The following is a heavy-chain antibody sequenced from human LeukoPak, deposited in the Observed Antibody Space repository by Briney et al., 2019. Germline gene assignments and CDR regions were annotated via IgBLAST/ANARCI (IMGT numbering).Heavy chain of an antibody. CDR2: IYYSGST. CDR1: GGSISSGGYY. J-gene: IGHJ6*02. V-gene: IGHV4-31*03. CDR3: ARDDRSGYEPYYYGMDV. D-gene: IGHD3-3*01. Sequence: SETLSLTCTVSGGSISSGGYYWSWIRQHPGKGLEWIGYIYYSGSTYYNPSLKSRVTISVDTSKNQFSLKLSSVTAADTAVYYCARDDRSGYEPYYYGMDVWGQGTTVTVSS.